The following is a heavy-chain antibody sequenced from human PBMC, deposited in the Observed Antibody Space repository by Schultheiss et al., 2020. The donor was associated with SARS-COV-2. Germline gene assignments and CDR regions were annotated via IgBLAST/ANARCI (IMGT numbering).Heavy chain of an antibody. CDR2: IYYSGST. V-gene: IGHV4-39*07. Sequence: GSLRLSCAASGFTFSSYAMHWVRQAPGKGLEWIGSIYYSGSTYYNPSLKSRVTISVDTSKNQFSLKLSSVTAADTAVYYCARAYGETPLDYWGQGTLVTVSS. CDR1: GFTFSSYA. J-gene: IGHJ4*02. D-gene: IGHD4-17*01. CDR3: ARAYGETPLDY.